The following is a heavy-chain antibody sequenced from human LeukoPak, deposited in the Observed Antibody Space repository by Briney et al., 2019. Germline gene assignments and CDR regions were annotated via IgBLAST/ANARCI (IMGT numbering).Heavy chain of an antibody. CDR3: ARADLAGYQEDFDF. D-gene: IGHD3-9*01. CDR2: INSNGET. CDR1: TGSIRSDGYY. Sequence: PSQTLSLTCTVSTGSIRSDGYYWSWIRQHPGKGLEWLGHINSNGETHYNPSLKSRLTISVDTSKSQFSLELSSATAADTAVYYCARADLAGYQEDFDFWGQGALVTVSS. J-gene: IGHJ4*02. V-gene: IGHV4-31*03.